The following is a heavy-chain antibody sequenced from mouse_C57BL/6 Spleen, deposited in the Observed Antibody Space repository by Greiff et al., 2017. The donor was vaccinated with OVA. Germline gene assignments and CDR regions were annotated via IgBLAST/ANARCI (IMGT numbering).Heavy chain of an antibody. V-gene: IGHV1-54*01. J-gene: IGHJ4*01. D-gene: IGHD1-1*01. CDR3: ALRGNQRMDY. CDR2: INPGSGGT. CDR1: GYAFTNYL. Sequence: QVQLQQSGAELVRPGTSVKVSCKASGYAFTNYLIEWVKQRPGQGLEWIGVINPGSGGTNYNEKFKGKATLTADKSSSTAYMQLSSLTSEDSAVYFCALRGNQRMDYWGQGTSVTVSS.